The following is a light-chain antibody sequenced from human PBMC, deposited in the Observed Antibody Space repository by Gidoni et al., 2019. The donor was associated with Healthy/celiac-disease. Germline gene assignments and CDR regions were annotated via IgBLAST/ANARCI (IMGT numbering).Light chain of an antibody. CDR3: CSYAGSVV. CDR1: SSGVGSYNL. V-gene: IGLV2-23*01. CDR2: EGS. Sequence: SALTQPASVSGSPGQSITISCTGTSSGVGSYNLVSWYQQHPGTAPKLMIYEGSKRPSGVSNRVSGPKSGNTASLTISGLQSEDEADYYCCSYAGSVVFGGGTKLTVL. J-gene: IGLJ2*01.